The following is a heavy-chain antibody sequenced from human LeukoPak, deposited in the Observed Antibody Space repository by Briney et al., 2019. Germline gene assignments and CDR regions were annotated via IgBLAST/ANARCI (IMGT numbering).Heavy chain of an antibody. Sequence: PSETLSLTCTASGGSISSGGYYWSWIRQHPGKGLEWIGYMYHGGTTYYNPSLKSRVTISVDTSKNQFSLKLSSVTAADTAVYYCASIPYSSSPNPSYWGQGTLVTVSS. CDR2: MYHGGTT. J-gene: IGHJ4*02. CDR3: ASIPYSSSPNPSY. V-gene: IGHV4-31*03. D-gene: IGHD6-6*01. CDR1: GGSISSGGYY.